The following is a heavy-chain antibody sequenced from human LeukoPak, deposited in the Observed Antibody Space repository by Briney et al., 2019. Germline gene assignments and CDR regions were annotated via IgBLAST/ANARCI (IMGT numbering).Heavy chain of an antibody. D-gene: IGHD1-26*01. Sequence: KPSETLSLTCTVSGGSITTYYWSWIRQPPGEGLEYIGQIHSSGSANYNPSLKSRVAMSLDASKNQISLKVSSVTAADTAMYYCARDIRVVGATHYFDYWGQGSLVTVSS. CDR3: ARDIRVVGATHYFDY. V-gene: IGHV4-59*01. J-gene: IGHJ4*02. CDR2: IHSSGSA. CDR1: GGSITTYY.